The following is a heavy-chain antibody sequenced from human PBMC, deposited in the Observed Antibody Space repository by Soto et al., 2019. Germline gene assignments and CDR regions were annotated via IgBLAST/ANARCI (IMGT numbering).Heavy chain of an antibody. Sequence: GGSLRLSCAASGFTSSNYGIHWVRQAPGKGLEWVAVIWYEGSNKYYEDSVKGRFTISGDNSKNTLYLQMNSLRAEDTAVYYCAREQGAYYGDSDGFDIWGQGTMVTVSS. D-gene: IGHD4-17*01. V-gene: IGHV3-33*01. CDR3: AREQGAYYGDSDGFDI. J-gene: IGHJ3*02. CDR1: GFTSSNYG. CDR2: IWYEGSNK.